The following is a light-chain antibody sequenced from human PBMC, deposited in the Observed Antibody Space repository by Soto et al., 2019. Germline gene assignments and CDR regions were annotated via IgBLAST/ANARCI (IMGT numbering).Light chain of an antibody. J-gene: IGKJ5*01. CDR1: QGVSRC. CDR3: QQLSAWPPIT. CDR2: DEA. V-gene: IGKV3-11*02. Sequence: EIVLTQSPATLSLSPGERATLSCRASQGVSRCLAWYQQKPRQPPRLLIYDEAKTATGVPARFSGSGSGRDFTLTISSLEPEDFAVYYCQQLSAWPPITFGQGTRLEIK.